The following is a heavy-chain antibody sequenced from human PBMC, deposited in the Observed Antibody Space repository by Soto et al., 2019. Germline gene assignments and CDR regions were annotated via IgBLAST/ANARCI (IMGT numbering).Heavy chain of an antibody. CDR1: GYSISSGLY. D-gene: IGHD1-1*01. CDR3: AIGNPDWFDP. CDR2: IYRGGIT. Sequence: PSETLSLTCAVSGYSISSGLYWGWIRQPPGKGPEWIGTIYRGGITYYNPSLESRVIISIDTSKNHFSLRLSSVTATDTAVYFCAIGNPDWFDPWGQGTLVTVSS. V-gene: IGHV4-38-2*01. J-gene: IGHJ5*02.